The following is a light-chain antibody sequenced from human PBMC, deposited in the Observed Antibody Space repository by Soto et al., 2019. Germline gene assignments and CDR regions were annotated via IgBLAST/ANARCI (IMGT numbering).Light chain of an antibody. CDR3: QQYGNSRGT. Sequence: EIVLTQSPCTLSLSPGERATLFCRASQSIATSQLAWYQQKPGQAPRLLIGASTRATGIPDRFSDSGSGTDFTLTISGLEPEDSAVYYCQQYGNSRGTFGQGTKVDIK. CDR2: GAS. V-gene: IGKV3-20*01. J-gene: IGKJ1*01. CDR1: QSIATSQ.